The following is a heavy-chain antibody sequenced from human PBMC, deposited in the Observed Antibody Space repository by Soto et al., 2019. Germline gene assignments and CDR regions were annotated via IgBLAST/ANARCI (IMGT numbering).Heavy chain of an antibody. CDR1: GGSFSGYY. J-gene: IGHJ6*02. CDR3: TRDQGLLYGMDV. V-gene: IGHV4-34*01. Sequence: SETLSLTCAVYGGSFSGYYWSWIRQPPGKGLEWIGEINHSGSTNYNPSLKSRVTISVDTSKNQFSLKLSSVTAADTAVYYCTRDQGLLYGMDVWGQGTTVTVSS. CDR2: INHSGST.